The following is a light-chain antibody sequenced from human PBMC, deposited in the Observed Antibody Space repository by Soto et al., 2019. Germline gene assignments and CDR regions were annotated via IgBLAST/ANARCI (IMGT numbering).Light chain of an antibody. CDR3: QQRRSWPIT. CDR1: QSVDSY. CDR2: DAS. J-gene: IGKJ5*01. V-gene: IGKV3-11*01. Sequence: EIVLTQSPATLSLSPGERATLSCRVSQSVDSYLAWYQQKPGQAPRLLIYDASNRATGIPARFSGSGSETGFTLTISSLEPEDFAVYYCQQRRSWPITFGQGTRLEIK.